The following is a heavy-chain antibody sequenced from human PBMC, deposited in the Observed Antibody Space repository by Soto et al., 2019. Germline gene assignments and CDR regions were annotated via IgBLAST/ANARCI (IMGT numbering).Heavy chain of an antibody. J-gene: IGHJ6*02. CDR1: GGTFSSYA. Sequence: QVQLVQSGAEVKKPGSSVKVSCKASGGTFSSYAISWVRQAPGQGLEWMGWISAYNGNTNYAQKLQGRVTMTTDTSTSTAYMELRSLRSDDTAVYYCARDLRSAIFGVGLSYYYYGMDVWGQGTTVTVSS. CDR3: ARDLRSAIFGVGLSYYYYGMDV. CDR2: ISAYNGNT. D-gene: IGHD3-3*01. V-gene: IGHV1-18*01.